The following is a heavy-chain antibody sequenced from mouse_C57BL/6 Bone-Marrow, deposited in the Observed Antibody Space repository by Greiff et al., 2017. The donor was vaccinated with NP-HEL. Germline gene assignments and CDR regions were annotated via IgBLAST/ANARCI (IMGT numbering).Heavy chain of an antibody. Sequence: DVHLVESGGGLVKPGGSLKLSCAASGFTFSSYAMSWVRQTPEKRLEWVATISDGGSYTYYPDNVKGRFTISRDNAKNNLYLQMSHLKSEDTAMYYCARAPFTTVVAPDYWGQGTTLTVSS. J-gene: IGHJ2*01. CDR2: ISDGGSYT. CDR3: ARAPFTTVVAPDY. CDR1: GFTFSSYA. V-gene: IGHV5-4*01. D-gene: IGHD1-1*01.